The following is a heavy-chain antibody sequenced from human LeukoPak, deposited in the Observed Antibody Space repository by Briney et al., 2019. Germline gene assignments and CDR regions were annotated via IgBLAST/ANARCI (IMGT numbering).Heavy chain of an antibody. CDR2: IGTAGDT. Sequence: TGGSLRLSCAASGFTFSSYDMHWVRQATGKGLEWVSAIGTAGDTYYPGSVKGRFTISRENAKNSLYLQMNSLRAEDTAVYYCARNWFSTYFDYWGQGTLVTVSS. CDR3: ARNWFSTYFDY. CDR1: GFTFSSYD. V-gene: IGHV3-13*04. J-gene: IGHJ4*02. D-gene: IGHD3-10*01.